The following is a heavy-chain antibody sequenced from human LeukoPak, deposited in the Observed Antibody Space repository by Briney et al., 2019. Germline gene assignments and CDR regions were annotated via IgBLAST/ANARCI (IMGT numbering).Heavy chain of an antibody. CDR1: GYSFSSFG. CDR2: ISPYTQNT. D-gene: IGHD1-1*01. J-gene: IGHJ5*02. V-gene: IGHV1-18*01. CDR3: ARDEETPTYPNWIDT. Sequence: ASVKVSCKASGYSFSSFGISWLRQAPGQGLEWMGWISPYTQNTNFAQKFQGRVTLTADISTSIAYMEVRSLRSDVTAVYYCARDEETPTYPNWIDTWGQGTLVTVSS.